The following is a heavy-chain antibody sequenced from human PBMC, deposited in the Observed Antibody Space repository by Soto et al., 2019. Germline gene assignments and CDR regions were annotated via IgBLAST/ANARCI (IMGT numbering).Heavy chain of an antibody. CDR2: INHSGST. CDR1: GGSFSGYY. V-gene: IGHV4-34*01. J-gene: IGHJ5*02. Sequence: SETLSLTCAVYGGSFSGYYWSWIRQPPGKGLEWIGEINHSGSTNYNPSLKSRVTISVDTSKNQFSLKLSSVTAADTAVYYCAREWLLYRGYESHRNNWFDPWGQGTLVTVSS. D-gene: IGHD3-3*01. CDR3: AREWLLYRGYESHRNNWFDP.